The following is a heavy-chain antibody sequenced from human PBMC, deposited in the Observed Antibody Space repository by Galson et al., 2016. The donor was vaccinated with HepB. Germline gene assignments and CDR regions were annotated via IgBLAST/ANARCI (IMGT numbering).Heavy chain of an antibody. V-gene: IGHV3-33*08. CDR3: ARGDVYDDNSPWGDAFDI. Sequence: SLRLSCAASGFTFSNSWMTWVRQAPGKGLEWVSAIWYDGSKKYSGDSVKGRFTISRDNSKNTLYLQMDSLRAEDTAVYYCARGDVYDDNSPWGDAFDIWGQGTMVTVSS. CDR1: GFTFSNSW. D-gene: IGHD4-23*01. CDR2: IWYDGSKK. J-gene: IGHJ3*02.